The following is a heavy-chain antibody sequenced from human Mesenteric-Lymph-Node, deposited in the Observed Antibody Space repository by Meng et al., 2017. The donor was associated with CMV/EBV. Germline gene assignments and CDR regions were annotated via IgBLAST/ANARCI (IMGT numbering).Heavy chain of an antibody. J-gene: IGHJ2*01. CDR1: ISGAGYY. V-gene: IGHV4-31*02. CDR3: ARNKGVSDSGRGHWYFDV. D-gene: IGHD5/OR15-5a*01. Sequence: ISGAGYYCSWIRQHPGKGLEWIGYIYYSGTASYNPSLKSRVTMSVDTSKNQFSLKLTSVTAADTALYYCARNKGVSDSGRGHWYFDVWGRGTLVTVSS. CDR2: IYYSGTA.